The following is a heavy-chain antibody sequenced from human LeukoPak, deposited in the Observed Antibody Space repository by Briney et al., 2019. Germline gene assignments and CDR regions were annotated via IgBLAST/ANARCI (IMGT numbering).Heavy chain of an antibody. D-gene: IGHD3-22*01. CDR2: ISYDGSNK. V-gene: IGHV3-30*18. CDR3: AKDPDSSGLGAFDI. CDR1: GFTFSSYG. Sequence: GGSLRLSCAASGFTFSSYGMHWVLQAPGKGLEWVAVISYDGSNKYYADSVKGRFTISRDNSKNTLYLQMNSLRAEDTAVYYCAKDPDSSGLGAFDIWGQGTMVTVSS. J-gene: IGHJ3*02.